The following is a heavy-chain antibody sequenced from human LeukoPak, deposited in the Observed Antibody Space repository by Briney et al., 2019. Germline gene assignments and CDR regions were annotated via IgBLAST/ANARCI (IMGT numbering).Heavy chain of an antibody. J-gene: IGHJ4*02. CDR3: ASALHYSGWGSYYFDY. Sequence: SETLSLTCTVSDGSISSNTYYWGWIRQSPEKGLEWIGTVYYSGSTYHNPPLKSRVTMSVDTSKNQFSLKLTSVTAADTAVYYCASALHYSGWGSYYFDYWGQGILVTVSS. V-gene: IGHV4-39*01. CDR1: DGSISSNTYY. D-gene: IGHD3-10*01. CDR2: VYYSGST.